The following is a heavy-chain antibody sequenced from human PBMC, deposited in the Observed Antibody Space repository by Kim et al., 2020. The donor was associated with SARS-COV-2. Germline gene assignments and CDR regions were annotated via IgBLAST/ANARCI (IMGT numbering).Heavy chain of an antibody. V-gene: IGHV1-18*01. CDR2: ISAYNGNT. CDR1: GYTFTSYG. J-gene: IGHJ4*02. Sequence: ASVKVSCKASGYTFTSYGISWVRQAPGQGLEWMGWISAYNGNTNYAQKLQGRVTMTTDTSTSTAYMELRSLRSDDTAVYYCARDRNDYGDYLPLFVWGQGTLVTVSS. D-gene: IGHD4-17*01. CDR3: ARDRNDYGDYLPLFV.